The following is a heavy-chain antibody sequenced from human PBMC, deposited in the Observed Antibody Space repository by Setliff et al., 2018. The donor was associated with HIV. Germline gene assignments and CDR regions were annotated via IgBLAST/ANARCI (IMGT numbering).Heavy chain of an antibody. CDR1: GGSFSGYY. D-gene: IGHD3-10*01. CDR3: ARDRREEGMVRGVGLYYYYYMDV. J-gene: IGHJ6*03. CDR2: IYSSGST. Sequence: SETLSLTCAVYGGSFSGYYWSWIRQPAGKGLEWIAHIYSSGSTNYNPSLKSRVTMSVDTSKNPFSLILSSVTAADTAVYYCARDRREEGMVRGVGLYYYYYMDVWGKGTTVTVSS. V-gene: IGHV4-4*07.